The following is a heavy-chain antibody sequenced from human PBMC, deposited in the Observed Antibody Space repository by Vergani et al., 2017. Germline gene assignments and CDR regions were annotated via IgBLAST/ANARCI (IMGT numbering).Heavy chain of an antibody. CDR3: AKDIAAAGTFAFDI. CDR2: ISWDGGST. Sequence: EVQLVESGGGLVQPGGSLRLSCAASGFTFDDYAMHWVRQAPGKGLEWVSLISWDGGSTYYADSVKGRFTISRDNSKNSLYLQMNSLRAEDTALYYCAKDIAAAGTFAFDIWGQGTMVTVSS. J-gene: IGHJ3*02. V-gene: IGHV3-43D*03. D-gene: IGHD6-13*01. CDR1: GFTFDDYA.